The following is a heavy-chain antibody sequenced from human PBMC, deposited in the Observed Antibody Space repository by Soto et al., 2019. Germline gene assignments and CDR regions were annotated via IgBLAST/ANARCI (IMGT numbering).Heavy chain of an antibody. Sequence: LRLSCAASGFTFSSYGMHWVRQAPGKGLEWVAVISYDGSNKYYADSVKGRFTISRDNSKNTLYLQMNSLRAEDTAVYYCAKAPPRGSYSSSWYYFDYWGQGTLVTVSS. J-gene: IGHJ4*02. CDR1: GFTFSSYG. D-gene: IGHD6-13*01. CDR3: AKAPPRGSYSSSWYYFDY. CDR2: ISYDGSNK. V-gene: IGHV3-30*18.